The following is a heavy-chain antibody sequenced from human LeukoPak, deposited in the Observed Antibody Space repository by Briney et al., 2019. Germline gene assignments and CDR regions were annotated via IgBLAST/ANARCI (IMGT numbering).Heavy chain of an antibody. CDR1: GFIFSSYG. CDR2: ISYDGSNK. Sequence: GGSLRLYCTASGFIFSSYGMHWVRQAPGKGLEWVAVISYDGSNKYYADSVKGRFTISRDNSKNTLYVQMNSLRAEDTAVYYCARDPAKFWSGHDYWGQGTLVTVSS. J-gene: IGHJ4*02. D-gene: IGHD3-3*01. CDR3: ARDPAKFWSGHDY. V-gene: IGHV3-30*03.